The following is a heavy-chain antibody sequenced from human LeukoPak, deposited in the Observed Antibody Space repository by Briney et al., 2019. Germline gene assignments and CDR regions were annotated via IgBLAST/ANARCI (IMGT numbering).Heavy chain of an antibody. Sequence: GRSLRLSCAASGFTFSSYAMHWVRQAPGKGLEWVAVISYDGSNKYYADSVKGRFTISGDNPKNTLYLQMNSLRAEDTAVYFCARDGVWQWLVQYYFDYWGQGTLVTVSS. J-gene: IGHJ4*02. CDR2: ISYDGSNK. D-gene: IGHD6-19*01. CDR3: ARDGVWQWLVQYYFDY. CDR1: GFTFSSYA. V-gene: IGHV3-30-3*01.